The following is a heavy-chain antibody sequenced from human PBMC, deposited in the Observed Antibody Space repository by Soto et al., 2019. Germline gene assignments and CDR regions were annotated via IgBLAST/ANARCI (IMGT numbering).Heavy chain of an antibody. CDR2: INPNSGGT. Sequence: ASVKVSCKASGYTFTGYYMHWVRQAPGQGREWMGWINPNSGGTNYAQKFQGRVTMTRDTSISTAYMELSRLRSDDTAVYYCARVYLDSSGYHLDYWGQGTLVTVSS. CDR3: ARVYLDSSGYHLDY. D-gene: IGHD3-22*01. V-gene: IGHV1-2*02. CDR1: GYTFTGYY. J-gene: IGHJ4*02.